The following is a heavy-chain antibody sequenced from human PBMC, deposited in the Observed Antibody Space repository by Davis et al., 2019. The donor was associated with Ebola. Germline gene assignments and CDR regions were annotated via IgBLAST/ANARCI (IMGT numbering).Heavy chain of an antibody. D-gene: IGHD3-22*01. J-gene: IGHJ4*02. Sequence: ASVKVSCKASGYTSTSYYMHWVRQAPGQGLEWMGIINPSGGSTSYAQKFQGRVTMTRDTSTSTVYMELSSLRSEDTAVYYCARVGYYYDSSGYYSYFDYWGQGTLVTVSS. CDR3: ARVGYYYDSSGYYSYFDY. CDR2: INPSGGST. V-gene: IGHV1-46*03. CDR1: GYTSTSYY.